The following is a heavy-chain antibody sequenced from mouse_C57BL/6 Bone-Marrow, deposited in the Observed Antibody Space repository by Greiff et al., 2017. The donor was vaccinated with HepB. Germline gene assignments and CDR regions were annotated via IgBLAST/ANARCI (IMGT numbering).Heavy chain of an antibody. V-gene: IGHV1-81*01. CDR3: ARRITTVVPYFDY. Sequence: QVQLQQSGAELARPGASVKLSCKASGYTFTSYGISWVKQRTGQGLEWIGEIYPRSGNTYYNEKFKGKATLTADKSSSTAYKELRSLTSEDSAVYFCARRITTVVPYFDYWGQGTTLTVSS. CDR1: GYTFTSYG. D-gene: IGHD1-1*01. J-gene: IGHJ2*01. CDR2: IYPRSGNT.